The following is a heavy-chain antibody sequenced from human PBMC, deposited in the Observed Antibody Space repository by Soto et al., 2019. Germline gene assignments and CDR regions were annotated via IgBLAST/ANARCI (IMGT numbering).Heavy chain of an antibody. CDR1: GFTFSSYA. CDR3: AKAISGWYYDY. V-gene: IGHV3-30*18. J-gene: IGHJ4*02. Sequence: QVQLVESGGGVVQPGRSLRLSCAASGFTFSSYAMHWVRQAPGKGLEWVAVISYDGSNKYYADSVKGRFTISRDNSKNTLYLQTNSLRAEDTAVYYCAKAISGWYYDYWGQGTLVTVSS. CDR2: ISYDGSNK. D-gene: IGHD6-19*01.